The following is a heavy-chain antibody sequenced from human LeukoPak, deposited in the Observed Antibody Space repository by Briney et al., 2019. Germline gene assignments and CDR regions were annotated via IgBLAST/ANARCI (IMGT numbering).Heavy chain of an antibody. CDR1: GYTLTELS. D-gene: IGHD6-19*01. CDR3: ATGVAVAGTPWVY. CDR2: FDPEDGET. Sequence: ASVKVSFKVSGYTLTELSMHWVRQAPGKGLEWMGGFDPEDGETIYAQKFQGRVTMTEDTSTDTAYMELSSLRSEDTAVYYCATGVAVAGTPWVYWGQGTLVTVSS. J-gene: IGHJ4*02. V-gene: IGHV1-24*01.